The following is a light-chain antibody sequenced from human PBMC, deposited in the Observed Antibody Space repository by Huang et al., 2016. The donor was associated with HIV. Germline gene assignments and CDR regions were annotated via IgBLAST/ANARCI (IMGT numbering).Light chain of an antibody. Sequence: DIVMTQSPDSLAVPLGGRAPISCVSSQPVLYSSNKKDFPMNCLAWYQKNPGQPPKLLIYWASSRSSGVPDRFSGSGSGTDFTLTISSLQAEDVAVYYCQQHYTTPWTFGQGTKVEIK. V-gene: IGKV4-1*01. CDR3: QQHYTTPWT. J-gene: IGKJ1*01. CDR2: WAS. CDR1: QPVLYSSNKKDFPMNC.